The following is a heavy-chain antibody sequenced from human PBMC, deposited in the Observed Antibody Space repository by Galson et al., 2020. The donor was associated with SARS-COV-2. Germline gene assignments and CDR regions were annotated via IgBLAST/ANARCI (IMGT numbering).Heavy chain of an antibody. D-gene: IGHD2-2*01. CDR2: ISYDGSNK. J-gene: IGHJ4*02. V-gene: IGHV3-30*18. CDR3: AKDQDIVVVPAAMGGKDY. Sequence: GGSLRLSCAASGFTFSSYGMHWVRQAPGKGLEWVAVISYDGSNKYYADSVKGRFTISRDNSKNTLYLQMNSLRAEDTAVYYWAKDQDIVVVPAAMGGKDYWGQGTLVTVSS. CDR1: GFTFSSYG.